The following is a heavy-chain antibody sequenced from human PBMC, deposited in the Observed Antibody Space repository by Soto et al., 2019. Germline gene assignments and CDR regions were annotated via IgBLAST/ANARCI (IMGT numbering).Heavy chain of an antibody. J-gene: IGHJ4*02. CDR1: GGTFSSHA. CDR2: IIPIFGTA. V-gene: IGHV1-69*13. Sequence: GAPVKVSCQASGGTFSSHAFRWVRQAPGQGLEWMGGIIPIFGTANYAQKFQGRVTITADESTSTAYMELSSLRSEDTAVYYCARTYSYGLYYFDYWGQGTLVTVSS. CDR3: ARTYSYGLYYFDY. D-gene: IGHD5-18*01.